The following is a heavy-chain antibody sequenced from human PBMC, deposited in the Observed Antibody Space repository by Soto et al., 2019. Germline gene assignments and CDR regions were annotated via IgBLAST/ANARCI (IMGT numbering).Heavy chain of an antibody. J-gene: IGHJ6*03. D-gene: IGHD6-19*01. CDR1: GVAFSNYT. Sequence: QVQLVQSGAEVKKPGSSVRISCTACGVAFSNYTFTWVRRAPGQGLEWMGRVIPLLDASNYAEKFQDRVTITADRSTSTAYMELSGLKSEDSAIYYCASGKSQMTQDRIGFYYYMDVWGKGTTVTVSS. CDR2: VIPLLDAS. CDR3: ASGKSQMTQDRIGFYYYMDV. V-gene: IGHV1-69*08.